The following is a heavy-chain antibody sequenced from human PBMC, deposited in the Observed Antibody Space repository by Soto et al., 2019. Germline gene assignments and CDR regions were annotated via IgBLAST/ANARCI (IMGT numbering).Heavy chain of an antibody. CDR2: IIPIFGTA. D-gene: IGHD3-3*01. J-gene: IGHJ4*02. V-gene: IGHV1-69*13. CDR3: ARAPREEWPAAYFDY. Sequence: SVKVSCKASGYSFTSYVLHWVRQAPGQGLEWMGWIIPIFGTANYAQKFQGRVTITADESTSTAYMELSSLRSEDTAVYYCARAPREEWPAAYFDYWGQGTLVTVSS. CDR1: GYSFTSYV.